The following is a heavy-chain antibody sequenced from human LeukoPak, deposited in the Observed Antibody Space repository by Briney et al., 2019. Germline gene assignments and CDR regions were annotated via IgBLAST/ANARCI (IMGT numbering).Heavy chain of an antibody. CDR1: GFTFSSYW. CDR3: ARHYDYYYYGMDV. CDR2: IKQDGSEK. V-gene: IGHV3-7*01. Sequence: GGSLRRSCAASGFTFSSYWMSWVRQAPGKGLEWVANIKQDGSEKYYVDSVKGRFTISRDNAKNSLYLQMNSLRAEDTAVYYCARHYDYYYYGMDVWGQGTTVTVSS. J-gene: IGHJ6*02. D-gene: IGHD3-10*01.